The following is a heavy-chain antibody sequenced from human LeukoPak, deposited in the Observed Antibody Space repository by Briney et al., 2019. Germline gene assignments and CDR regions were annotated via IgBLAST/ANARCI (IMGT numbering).Heavy chain of an antibody. J-gene: IGHJ4*02. Sequence: GDSLKISCKGSGYSFTSYWIAWVRQMLGKGLKWMGITHPGASDPRYSPSFQGQVTISVDKSFSTAYLQWSSLKASDTAMYYCARRDSGYYYFDYWGQGTLVTVSS. V-gene: IGHV5-51*01. CDR1: GYSFTSYW. CDR2: THPGASDP. D-gene: IGHD5-12*01. CDR3: ARRDSGYYYFDY.